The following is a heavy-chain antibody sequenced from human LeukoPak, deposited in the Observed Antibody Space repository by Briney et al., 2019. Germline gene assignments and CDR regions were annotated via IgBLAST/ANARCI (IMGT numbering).Heavy chain of an antibody. D-gene: IGHD3-16*02. Sequence: HSGGSLILSCAASGFTFSGSAMSWVRQAPGEGLEWVSLISYSGANSYYTDSVRGRFTISRDNSKDTLFLQMNSLRAEDTAIYYCARDMQLSTWGLGTMVTVSS. J-gene: IGHJ3*01. CDR2: ISYSGANS. V-gene: IGHV3-23*01. CDR1: GFTFSGSA. CDR3: ARDMQLST.